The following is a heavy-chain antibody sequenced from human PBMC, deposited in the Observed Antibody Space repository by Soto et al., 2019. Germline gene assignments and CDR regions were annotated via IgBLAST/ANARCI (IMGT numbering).Heavy chain of an antibody. J-gene: IGHJ3*02. CDR3: ARGGGVGVAGSAAFDM. CDR1: GYPVTAYY. Sequence: QLHLVQSGAVVKKPGASVTVSCSASGYPVTAYYMHWVRQAPGRGLEWMGGINPATGAAKYTQTFQGRVTMTRDTSMSTVFMELSGLTSEDTAVFSCARGGGVGVAGSAAFDMWGQGTLVTVSS. D-gene: IGHD3-3*01. CDR2: INPATGAA. V-gene: IGHV1-2*02.